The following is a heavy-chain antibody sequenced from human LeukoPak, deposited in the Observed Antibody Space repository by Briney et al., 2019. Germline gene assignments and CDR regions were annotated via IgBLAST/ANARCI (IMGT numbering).Heavy chain of an antibody. CDR3: ARDWDGDYDSGKNAFDI. V-gene: IGHV4-34*01. CDR1: GGSFSGYY. CDR2: INHSGST. Sequence: SETLSLTCAVYGGSFSGYYWSWIRQPPGKGLEWIGEINHSGSTNYNPSLKSRVTISVDTSKNQFSLKLSSVTAADTAVYYCARDWDGDYDSGKNAFDIWGQGTMVTVSS. J-gene: IGHJ3*02. D-gene: IGHD4-17*01.